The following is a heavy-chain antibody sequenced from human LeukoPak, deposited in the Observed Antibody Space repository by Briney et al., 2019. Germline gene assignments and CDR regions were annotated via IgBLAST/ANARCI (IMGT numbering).Heavy chain of an antibody. CDR3: ARTFGLRYFDY. J-gene: IGHJ4*02. V-gene: IGHV3-30*03. Sequence: GGSLRLSCAASGFTLSSYDMHWVRQAPGKGLEWVAVISYDGSNKYYADSVKGRFTISRDNSKNTLYLQMNSLRAEDTAVYYCARTFGLRYFDYWGQGTLVTVSS. D-gene: IGHD3-9*01. CDR1: GFTLSSYD. CDR2: ISYDGSNK.